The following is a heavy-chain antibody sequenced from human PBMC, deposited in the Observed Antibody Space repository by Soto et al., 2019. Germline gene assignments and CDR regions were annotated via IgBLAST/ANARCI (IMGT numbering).Heavy chain of an antibody. CDR2: IGGDGEST. D-gene: IGHD4-17*01. CDR3: AKVGGFDP. CDR1: GFTFSRYA. J-gene: IGHJ5*02. Sequence: EEQLLESGGGLVKPGGSLRLSCAASGFTFSRYAMSWVRQIPGKGLECVSAIGGDGESTHYADSVKGRFTISRDNSKHTLYLQLNSLRVEDTAVYYCAKVGGFDPWGQGTLVTVSS. V-gene: IGHV3-23*01.